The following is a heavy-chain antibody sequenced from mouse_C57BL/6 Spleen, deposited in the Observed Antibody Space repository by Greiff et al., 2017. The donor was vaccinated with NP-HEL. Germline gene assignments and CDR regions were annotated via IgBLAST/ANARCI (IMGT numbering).Heavy chain of an antibody. J-gene: IGHJ3*01. D-gene: IGHD2-1*01. V-gene: IGHV14-1*01. CDR1: GLNIKDYY. Sequence: EVQLQESGAELVRPGASVKLSCTASGLNIKDYYMHWVKQRLEQGLEWIGRIDPEDGDTEYAPKFQGKATMTADTSSNTAYLQLRSLTSEDTAVYYCTLYGNYADDWGQGTLVTVSA. CDR3: TLYGNYADD. CDR2: IDPEDGDT.